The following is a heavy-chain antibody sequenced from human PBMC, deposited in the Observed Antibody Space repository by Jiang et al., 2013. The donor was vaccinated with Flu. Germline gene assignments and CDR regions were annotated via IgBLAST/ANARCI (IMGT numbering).Heavy chain of an antibody. V-gene: IGHV4-59*08. CDR1: GGSISSYY. CDR3: ARQASYSYGPTEYFQH. J-gene: IGHJ1*01. Sequence: GLVKPSETLSLTCTVSGGSISSYYWSWIRQPPGKGLEWIGYIYYSGSTNYNPSLKSRVTISVDTSKNQFSLKLSSVTAADTAVYYCARQASYSYGPTEYFQHWGQGTLVTVSS. CDR2: IYYSGST. D-gene: IGHD5-18*01.